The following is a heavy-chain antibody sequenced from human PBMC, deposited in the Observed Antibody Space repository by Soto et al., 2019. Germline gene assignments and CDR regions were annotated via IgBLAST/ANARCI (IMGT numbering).Heavy chain of an antibody. J-gene: IGHJ4*02. V-gene: IGHV3-30*18. CDR2: ISYDGSNK. CDR1: GFTFSSYG. CDR3: AKDWTTVCADY. D-gene: IGHD4-17*01. Sequence: QVQLVESGGGVVQPGRSLRLSCAASGFTFSSYGMHWVRQAPGKGLEWVAVISYDGSNKYYADSVKGRFTIPRDNSKNSAYLQMNSLGAEDMAVYYCAKDWTTVCADYWGQVTLSTVSS.